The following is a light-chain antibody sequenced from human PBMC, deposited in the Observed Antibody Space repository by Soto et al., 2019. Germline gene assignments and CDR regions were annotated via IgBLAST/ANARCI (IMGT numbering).Light chain of an antibody. Sequence: QSVLTQPASVSGSPGQSITIPCTGTSSDVGAYNYVSWYQQHPGKAPKLMIYDVSNRPSGVSSRFSASKSGNTASLTISGLQAEDEADYYCCSFTTTHTPYVFGTGTKLTVL. J-gene: IGLJ1*01. CDR1: SSDVGAYNY. V-gene: IGLV2-14*01. CDR3: CSFTTTHTPYV. CDR2: DVS.